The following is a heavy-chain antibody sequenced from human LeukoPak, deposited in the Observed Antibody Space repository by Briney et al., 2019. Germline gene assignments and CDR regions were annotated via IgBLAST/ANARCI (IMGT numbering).Heavy chain of an antibody. CDR1: GGSISSYY. J-gene: IGHJ6*02. CDR2: IYYSGST. CDR3: ARENRYCSSTSCYSDGMDV. Sequence: SETLSLTCTVSGGSISSYYWSWIRQPPGKGLEWIGYIYYSGSTNYNPSLKSRVTISVDTSKNQFSLKLSSVTAADTAVYYCARENRYCSSTSCYSDGMDVWGQGTTVTVSS. D-gene: IGHD2-2*01. V-gene: IGHV4-59*01.